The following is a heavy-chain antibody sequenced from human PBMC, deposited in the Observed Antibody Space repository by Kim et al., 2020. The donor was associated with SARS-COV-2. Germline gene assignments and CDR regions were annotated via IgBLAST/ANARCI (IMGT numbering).Heavy chain of an antibody. CDR2: ISSSGSTI. CDR3: ARTRRITICGAVVKKSARARDHYYSYGMDV. CDR1: GLTFSSYE. Sequence: GGSLRLSCVASGLTFSSYEMNWVRQAPGKGLEWVSYISSSGSTIYYADSVKGRFTISRDNAKNSLYLQMNSRRDEDTAVYYCARTRRITICGAVVKKSARARDHYYSYGMDVWGQGTTVTVSS. V-gene: IGHV3-48*03. D-gene: IGHD3-3*01. J-gene: IGHJ6*02.